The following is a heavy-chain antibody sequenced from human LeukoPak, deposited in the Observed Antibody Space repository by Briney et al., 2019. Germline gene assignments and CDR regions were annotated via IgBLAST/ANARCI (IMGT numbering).Heavy chain of an antibody. J-gene: IGHJ6*03. V-gene: IGHV1-69*05. CDR2: IIPIFGTA. CDR1: GGTFSSYA. CDR3: ATGDGKMETFLRFLEWSTYYMDV. Sequence: SVKVSCKASGGTFSSYAISWVRQAPGQGLEWMGGIIPIFGTANYAQKFQGRVTITTDESTSTAYMELSSLRSEDTAVYYCATGDGKMETFLRFLEWSTYYMDVWGKGTTVTVSS. D-gene: IGHD3-3*01.